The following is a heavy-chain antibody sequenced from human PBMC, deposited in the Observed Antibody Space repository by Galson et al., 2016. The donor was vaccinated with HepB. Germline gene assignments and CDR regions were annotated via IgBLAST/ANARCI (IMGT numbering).Heavy chain of an antibody. V-gene: IGHV3-13*01. CDR1: GLTFSFYD. J-gene: IGHJ6*04. D-gene: IGHD3-10*01. CDR2: SGTAHGDT. CDR3: ARGKSLWTTPWNYGLDV. Sequence: SRRISCASSGLTFSFYDMHGVGQVTGIGLEWISASGTAHGDTYYSTSVNGRFTISRENAKNSLFLHMSSLSAGDTAVYYCARGKSLWTTPWNYGLDVWGKGTTVTVSS.